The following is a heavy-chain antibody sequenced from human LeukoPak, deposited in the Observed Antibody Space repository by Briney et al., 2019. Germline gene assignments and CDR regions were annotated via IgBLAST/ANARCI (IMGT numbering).Heavy chain of an antibody. CDR2: ISGSGGST. CDR1: GFTFDDYA. J-gene: IGHJ4*02. Sequence: GGSLRLSCAASGFTFDDYAMHWVRQAPGKGLEWVSAISGSGGSTYYADSVKGRFTISRDNSKNTLYLHMNSLRLEDTAVYWCAKTLWGLTLLSSDYWGQGTLVTVSS. CDR3: AKTLWGLTLLSSDY. V-gene: IGHV3-23*01. D-gene: IGHD3-16*01.